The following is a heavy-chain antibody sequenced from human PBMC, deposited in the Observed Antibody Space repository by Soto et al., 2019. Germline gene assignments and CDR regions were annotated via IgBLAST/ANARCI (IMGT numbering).Heavy chain of an antibody. CDR3: ARVGTPVLRFLEWLSKDTVYYYGMDV. D-gene: IGHD3-3*01. V-gene: IGHV5-51*01. CDR2: IYPGDSDT. Sequence: PGESLKISCKGSGYSFTSYWIGWVRQMPGKGLEWMGIIYPGDSDTRYSPSFQGQVTISADKSISTAYLQWSSLKASDTAMYYCARVGTPVLRFLEWLSKDTVYYYGMDVWGQGTTVTVSS. CDR1: GYSFTSYW. J-gene: IGHJ6*02.